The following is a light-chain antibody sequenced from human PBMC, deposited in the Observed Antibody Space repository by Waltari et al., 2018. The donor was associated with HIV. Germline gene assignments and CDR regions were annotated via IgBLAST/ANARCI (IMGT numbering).Light chain of an antibody. CDR2: DDS. Sequence: SYVLTQPPSVSVAPGKTARITCGGNNIGSKSVHWYQQKPGQAPVLVIYDDSDRPSGSPERVSGSNSGNTATLTISRVEAGDEADYYCQVWDTNSHHPGVFGGGTKLTVL. V-gene: IGLV3-21*04. CDR1: NIGSKS. CDR3: QVWDTNSHHPGV. J-gene: IGLJ3*02.